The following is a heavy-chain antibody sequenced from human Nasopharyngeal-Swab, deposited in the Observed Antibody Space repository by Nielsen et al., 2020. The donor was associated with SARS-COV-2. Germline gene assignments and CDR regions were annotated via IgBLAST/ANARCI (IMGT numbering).Heavy chain of an antibody. CDR1: GFTFNIFA. J-gene: IGHJ2*01. V-gene: IGHV3-23*01. D-gene: IGHD3-10*01. CDR3: AKDVLNAYYGSGSYWLTSYFGV. Sequence: GESLKISCVASGFTFNIFALNWVRQAPGKGLGWVSGISGCGSDTYYADSEKARFTISRDISKNTVYLQMDGLRAEDTAVYYCAKDVLNAYYGSGSYWLTSYFGVWGRGALVTVSS. CDR2: ISGCGSDT.